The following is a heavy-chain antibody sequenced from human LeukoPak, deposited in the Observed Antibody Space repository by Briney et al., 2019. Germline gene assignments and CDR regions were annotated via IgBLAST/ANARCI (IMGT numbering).Heavy chain of an antibody. CDR1: GGSISSYY. CDR2: IYYSGST. CDR3: AREDYDILTGYNTIGY. J-gene: IGHJ4*02. D-gene: IGHD3-9*01. V-gene: IGHV4-59*12. Sequence: PSETLSLTCTVSGGSISSYYWSWIRQPPGKGLEWIGYIYYSGSTNYNPSLKSRVTISVDTSKNQFSLKLSSVTAADTAVYYCAREDYDILTGYNTIGYWGQGTLVTVSS.